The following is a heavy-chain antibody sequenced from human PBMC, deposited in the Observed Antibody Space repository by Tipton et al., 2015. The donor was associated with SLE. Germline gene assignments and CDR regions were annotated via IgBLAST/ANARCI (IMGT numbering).Heavy chain of an antibody. J-gene: IGHJ5*02. CDR3: ARSKRSIAAAGIWFDP. Sequence: SLRLSCAASGFTFSSYAMHWVRQAPGKGLEWVAVISYDGSNKYYADSVKGRFTISRDNSKNTLFLQMNSLRAEDTAVYYCARSKRSIAAAGIWFDPWGQGTLVTVSS. D-gene: IGHD6-13*01. V-gene: IGHV3-30*04. CDR1: GFTFSSYA. CDR2: ISYDGSNK.